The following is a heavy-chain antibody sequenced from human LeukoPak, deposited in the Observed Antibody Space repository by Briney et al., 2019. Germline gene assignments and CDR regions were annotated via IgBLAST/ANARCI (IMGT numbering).Heavy chain of an antibody. CDR2: INTDGSST. Sequence: GGSLRLSCAASGFTFSSYWMHWVRQAPGKGLVWVSRINTDGSSTSYADSAKGRFTISRDNAKNTLYLQMNSLRAEDTAVYYCAFLYGSGSPRGYWGQGTLVTVSS. CDR1: GFTFSSYW. D-gene: IGHD3-10*01. J-gene: IGHJ4*02. V-gene: IGHV3-74*01. CDR3: AFLYGSGSPRGY.